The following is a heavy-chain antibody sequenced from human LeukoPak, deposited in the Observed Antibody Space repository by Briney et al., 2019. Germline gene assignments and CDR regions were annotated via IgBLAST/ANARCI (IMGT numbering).Heavy chain of an antibody. CDR2: IIPILGIA. CDR3: AREGYSSSWYVWDAFDI. V-gene: IGHV1-69*04. D-gene: IGHD6-13*01. J-gene: IGHJ3*02. CDR1: GYTFRSYA. Sequence: ASVKVSCKASGYTFRSYAISWVRQAPGQGLEWMGRIIPILGIANYAQKFQGRVTITADKSTSTAYMELSSLRSEDTAVYYCAREGYSSSWYVWDAFDIWGQGTMVTVSS.